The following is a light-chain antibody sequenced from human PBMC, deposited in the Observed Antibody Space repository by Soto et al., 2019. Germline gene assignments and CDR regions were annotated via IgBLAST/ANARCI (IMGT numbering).Light chain of an antibody. Sequence: QSVLTQPPSASGTPGQRVTISCSGSSSNIGSSYVYWYQQLPGTAHKLVIFRNNQRPSGVPDGFSGSKSGTSASLAISGLRSEEEADYYCAGWDASLSGHVVFGGGTKLTVL. J-gene: IGLJ2*01. CDR1: SSNIGSSY. CDR3: AGWDASLSGHVV. CDR2: RNN. V-gene: IGLV1-47*01.